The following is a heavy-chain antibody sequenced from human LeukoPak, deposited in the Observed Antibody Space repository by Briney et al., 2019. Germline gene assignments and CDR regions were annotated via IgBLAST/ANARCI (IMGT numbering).Heavy chain of an antibody. D-gene: IGHD2-15*01. Sequence: GGSLRLSCAASGLTFSSYGMHWVRQAPGKGLEWVAIISYDGSNKYYADSVKGRFTISRDNSKNTLYLQMNSLRAEDTAVYYCAKDFYDCSGGSCYSAFDYWGQGTLVTVSS. CDR2: ISYDGSNK. V-gene: IGHV3-30*18. J-gene: IGHJ4*02. CDR1: GLTFSSYG. CDR3: AKDFYDCSGGSCYSAFDY.